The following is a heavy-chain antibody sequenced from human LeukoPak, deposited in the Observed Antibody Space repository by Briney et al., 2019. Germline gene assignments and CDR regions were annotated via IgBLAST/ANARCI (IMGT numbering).Heavy chain of an antibody. CDR1: GGSISSYY. V-gene: IGHV4-4*07. J-gene: IGHJ6*03. CDR2: IYGSGST. Sequence: SETLSLTCTVSGGSISSYYWSWIRQPADKGLEWIGRIYGSGSTNYNPSLKSRVTISVDTSKNQFSLNLRSVTAADTAVYYCGRDLSPWNIDYYYLDVWGKGTTVTVSS. D-gene: IGHD1/OR15-1a*01. CDR3: GRDLSPWNIDYYYLDV.